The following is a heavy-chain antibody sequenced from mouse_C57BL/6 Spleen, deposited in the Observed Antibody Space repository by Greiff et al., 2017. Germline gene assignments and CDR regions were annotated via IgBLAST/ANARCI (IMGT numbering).Heavy chain of an antibody. CDR3: TRNPIYYYGSSLAY. Sequence: QVHVKQSGAELVRPGASVTLSCKASGYTFTDYEMHWVKQTPVHGLEWIGAIDPETGGTAYNQKFKGKAILTADKSSSTAYMELRSLTSEDSAVYYCTRNPIYYYGSSLAYWGQGTLVTVSA. J-gene: IGHJ3*01. V-gene: IGHV1-15*01. CDR1: GYTFTDYE. CDR2: IDPETGGT. D-gene: IGHD1-1*01.